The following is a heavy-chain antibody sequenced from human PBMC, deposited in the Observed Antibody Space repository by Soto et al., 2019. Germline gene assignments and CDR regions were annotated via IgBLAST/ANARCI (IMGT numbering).Heavy chain of an antibody. CDR3: TTRIVVVVAATYQNWFDP. J-gene: IGHJ5*02. D-gene: IGHD2-15*01. Sequence: AGGSLRLSCAASGFTFSNAWMSWVRQAPGKGLEWVGRIKSKTDGGTTDYAAPVKGRFTISRDDSKNTLYLQMNSLKTEDTAVYYCTTRIVVVVAATYQNWFDPWGQGTLVTVSS. V-gene: IGHV3-15*01. CDR2: IKSKTDGGTT. CDR1: GFTFSNAW.